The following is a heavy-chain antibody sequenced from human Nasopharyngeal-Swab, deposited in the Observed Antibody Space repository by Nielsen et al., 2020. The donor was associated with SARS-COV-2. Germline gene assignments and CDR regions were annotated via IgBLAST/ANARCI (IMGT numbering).Heavy chain of an antibody. CDR2: IYYSGST. D-gene: IGHD3-22*01. CDR3: AKTPIITMIVVVIEHWYFDL. V-gene: IGHV4-59*12. CDR1: GDSISYSY. Sequence: SETLSLTCTVSGDSISYSYWSWIRQPPGKGLEWIGYIYYSGSTYYNPSLKSRVTISVDTSKNQFSLKLSSVTAADTAVYYCAKTPIITMIVVVIEHWYFDLWGRGTLVTVSS. J-gene: IGHJ2*01.